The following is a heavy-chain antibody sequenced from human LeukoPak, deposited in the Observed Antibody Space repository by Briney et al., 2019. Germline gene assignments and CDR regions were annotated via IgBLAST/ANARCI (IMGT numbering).Heavy chain of an antibody. CDR1: GYSVSIGYY. CDR2: IDHSGST. V-gene: IGHV4-38-2*02. Sequence: PSETLSLTCTLSGYSVSIGYYWAWIRQPPRKGLEWIESIDHSGSTYYNPSLKSRFTISVNTSKNQFSLKLSCVHAEETAVYYCVRAKYSDYWGEGTMVTVSS. CDR3: VRAKYSDY. D-gene: IGHD2-21*01. J-gene: IGHJ4*02.